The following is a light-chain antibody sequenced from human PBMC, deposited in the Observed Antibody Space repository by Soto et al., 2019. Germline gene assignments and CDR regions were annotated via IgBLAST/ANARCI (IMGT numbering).Light chain of an antibody. V-gene: IGKV1-5*02. Sequence: IQMTRIPYDLNGSVGDRGIIICRASQSISSWLAWYQQKPGKAPKLLIFDASSLESGVPSRFSGRRSGTDVTRFINSRRPDDLATKCAQQYYDDSWFGQGTKVDIK. CDR3: QQYYDDSW. J-gene: IGKJ1*01. CDR1: QSISSW. CDR2: DAS.